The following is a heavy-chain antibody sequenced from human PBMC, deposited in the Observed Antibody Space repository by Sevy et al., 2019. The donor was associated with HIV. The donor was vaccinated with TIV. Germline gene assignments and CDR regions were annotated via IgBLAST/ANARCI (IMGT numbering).Heavy chain of an antibody. Sequence: GGSLRLSCAASGFTFAKYSMSWVRQAPGKGLEWVSTFSFGCGRINYADSVKGRFTLSKNDSKNTLFLQMNRLRAEETGTYFWGTGRCTQAFDYWGQGTLVTVSS. J-gene: IGHJ4*02. CDR1: GFTFAKYS. V-gene: IGHV3-23*01. CDR3: GTGRCTQAFDY. CDR2: FSFGCGRI. D-gene: IGHD2-8*01.